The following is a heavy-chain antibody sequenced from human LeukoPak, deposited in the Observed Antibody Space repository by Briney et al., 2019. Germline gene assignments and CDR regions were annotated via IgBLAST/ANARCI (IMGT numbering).Heavy chain of an antibody. D-gene: IGHD3-10*01. V-gene: IGHV3-30*02. CDR2: IRPDGSNE. CDR1: GFTFTNYG. CDR3: VKDWGVLPDYTADGFDI. J-gene: IGHJ3*02. Sequence: PGGSLKLSCAASGFTFTNYGMHWVRQAPGKGLEWVAFIRPDGSNEYYAASVRGRFAISRDNSQNTLHLQMNSLRLEDTAVYYCVKDWGVLPDYTADGFDIWGPGTMVTVSS.